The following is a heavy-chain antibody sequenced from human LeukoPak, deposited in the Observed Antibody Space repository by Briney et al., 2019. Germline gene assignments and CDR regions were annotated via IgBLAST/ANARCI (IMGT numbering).Heavy chain of an antibody. D-gene: IGHD3-10*01. V-gene: IGHV3-30*02. CDR2: IRYDGSNK. J-gene: IGHJ5*02. Sequence: GGSLRLSCAASGFTFSSYGMHWVRQAPGKGLEWVAFIRYDGSNKYYADSVKGRLTISRDNSKNTLYLQMNSLRAEDTAVYYCAKDHLTMVRGVIISWFDPWGQGTLVTVSS. CDR1: GFTFSSYG. CDR3: AKDHLTMVRGVIISWFDP.